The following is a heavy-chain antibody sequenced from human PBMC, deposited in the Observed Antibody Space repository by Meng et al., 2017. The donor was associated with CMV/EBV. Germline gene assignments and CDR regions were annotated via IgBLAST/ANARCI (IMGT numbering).Heavy chain of an antibody. CDR2: INPNSGGT. V-gene: IGHV1-2*02. CDR1: GYSFSGYY. CDR3: ARVLRQTSDFDD. Sequence: CKASGYSFSGYYMHWVRQAPGQGLEWMGWINPNSGGTNFAQKFQGRVTMTRDTSISTAYMELSRLRSDDTAAYYCARVLRQTSDFDDWGQGTLVTVSS. D-gene: IGHD1-7*01. J-gene: IGHJ4*02.